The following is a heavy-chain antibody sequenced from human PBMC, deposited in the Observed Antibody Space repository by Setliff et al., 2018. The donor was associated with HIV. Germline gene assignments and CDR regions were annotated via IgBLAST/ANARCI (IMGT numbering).Heavy chain of an antibody. Sequence: ASVKVSCKASGYTFTAYGISWVRQAPGQGPEWMGWISGYSDYAKYAQKFQGRVTMTIDTSTSTTYLELRSLRSDDTAVYYCARDPGPPMRVDAFDIWGQGAMVTVSS. V-gene: IGHV1-18*01. CDR1: GYTFTAYG. CDR2: ISGYSDYA. CDR3: ARDPGPPMRVDAFDI. J-gene: IGHJ3*02. D-gene: IGHD3-22*01.